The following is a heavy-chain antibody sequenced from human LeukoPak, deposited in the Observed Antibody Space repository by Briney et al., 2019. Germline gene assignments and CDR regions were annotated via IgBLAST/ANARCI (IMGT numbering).Heavy chain of an antibody. J-gene: IGHJ2*01. V-gene: IGHV4-61*02. CDR2: IYSSGRT. CDR1: GDSISSGSYY. CDR3: ARGVGAGGFDR. D-gene: IGHD1-26*01. Sequence: TLYLTCTVSGDSISSGSYYWRWIRQPAGKGLEWIGRIYSSGRTYYNPSLKSRGTITVDTSKTKFSLKLSSVTAAATAVYYCARGVGAGGFDRWGRGTLVTVSS.